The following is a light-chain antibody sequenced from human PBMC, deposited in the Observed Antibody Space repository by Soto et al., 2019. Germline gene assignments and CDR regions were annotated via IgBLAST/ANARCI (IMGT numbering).Light chain of an antibody. CDR3: QQRSTWPLT. V-gene: IGKV3-11*01. CDR1: QSVSSSY. Sequence: EVVLTQSPGTLSLSPGGRATLSCRASQSVSSSYLAWYQQEPGQAPRLLIYDASNRATGIPARFSGSGSGTDFTLTISSLEPEDFAVYYCQQRSTWPLTLGQGTRLEIK. J-gene: IGKJ5*01. CDR2: DAS.